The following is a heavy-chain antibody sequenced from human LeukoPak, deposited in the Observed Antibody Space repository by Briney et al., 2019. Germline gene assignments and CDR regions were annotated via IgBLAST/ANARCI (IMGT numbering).Heavy chain of an antibody. J-gene: IGHJ6*02. V-gene: IGHV4-39*07. CDR2: IYYSGST. CDR3: ARDSVFVGGWPYYYYGMDV. Sequence: SETLSLTCTVSGGSISSSSYYWGWIRQPPGKGLEWIGSIYYSGSTYYNPSLKSRVTISVDTSKNQFSLKLSSVTAADTAVYYCARDSVFVGGWPYYYYGMDVWGQGTTVTVSS. CDR1: GGSISSSSYY. D-gene: IGHD6-19*01.